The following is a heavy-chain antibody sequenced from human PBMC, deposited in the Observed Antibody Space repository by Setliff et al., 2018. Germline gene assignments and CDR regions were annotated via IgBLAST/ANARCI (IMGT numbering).Heavy chain of an antibody. J-gene: IGHJ4*02. V-gene: IGHV3-48*03. CDR2: ISNGGGAA. D-gene: IGHD2-15*01. CDR1: GFTFSSYE. Sequence: LRLSCAASGFTFSSYELNWVRQAPGKGLEWIAYISNGGGAANYADSVKGRFTISRDNAKNTLYLQMNSLRPEDTAVYYCARTCSGSGCYAGLESWGQGTPVTVSS. CDR3: ARTCSGSGCYAGLES.